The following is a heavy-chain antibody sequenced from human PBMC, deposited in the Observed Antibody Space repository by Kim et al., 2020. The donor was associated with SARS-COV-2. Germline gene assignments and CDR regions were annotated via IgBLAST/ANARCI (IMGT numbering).Heavy chain of an antibody. D-gene: IGHD3-3*01. Sequence: GGSLRLSCAASGFTFSSYGMHWVRQAPGKGLEWVAVISYDGSNKYYADSVKGRFTISRDNSKNTLYLQMNSLRAEDTAVYYCAKDHDQVYDFWSGSGAGPFDYWGQGALVTVSS. CDR1: GFTFSSYG. V-gene: IGHV3-30*18. J-gene: IGHJ4*02. CDR2: ISYDGSNK. CDR3: AKDHDQVYDFWSGSGAGPFDY.